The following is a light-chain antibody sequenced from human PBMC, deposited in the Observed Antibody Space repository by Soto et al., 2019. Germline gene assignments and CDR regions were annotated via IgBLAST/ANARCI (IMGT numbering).Light chain of an antibody. Sequence: IQMTQSPSSLSACVGDRVTITCLSSQSIGSYLNCYEQKPGKAPNLLIYAASSLQSGVSSRFSGTVSGTHFTLTISSLQPEDFSTYYSPPTHYSPRTFGQGTKVE. J-gene: IGKJ1*01. V-gene: IGKV1-39*01. CDR3: PPTHYSPRT. CDR2: AAS. CDR1: QSIGSY.